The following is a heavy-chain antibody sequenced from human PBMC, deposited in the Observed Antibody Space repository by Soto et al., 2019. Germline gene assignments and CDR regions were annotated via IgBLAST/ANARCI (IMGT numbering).Heavy chain of an antibody. CDR3: ARGNVVAIDY. V-gene: IGHV4-30-2*06. CDR1: GGSISTGGYS. D-gene: IGHD2-21*01. J-gene: IGHJ4*02. Sequence: SQTRSPTCADSGGSISTGGYSWSWIRQSPGKGLEWIGYIYHSGSTYYNPSLKSRVTISVDRSKNQFSLKLSSVTAADTAVYYCARGNVVAIDYWGQGTLVTVSS. CDR2: IYHSGST.